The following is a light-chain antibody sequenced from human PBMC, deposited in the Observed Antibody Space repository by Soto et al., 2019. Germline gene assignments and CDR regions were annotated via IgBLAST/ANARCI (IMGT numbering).Light chain of an antibody. J-gene: IGLJ1*01. CDR3: CSFAGSPYV. Sequence: QSALTQPRSVSGSPGQSVTISCTGTSSDVGGYNCVSWHQQHPGKAPKLMISDVSQRPSGVPDRFSGSKSGNTASLTISGLQAEDEADYYCCSFAGSPYVFGTGTKLTVL. CDR2: DVS. CDR1: SSDVGGYNC. V-gene: IGLV2-11*01.